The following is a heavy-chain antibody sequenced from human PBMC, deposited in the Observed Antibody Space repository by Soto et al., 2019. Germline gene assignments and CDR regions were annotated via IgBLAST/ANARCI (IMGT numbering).Heavy chain of an antibody. V-gene: IGHV4-34*01. D-gene: IGHD6-13*01. CDR3: ARGPERGRLQQLVF. J-gene: IGHJ4*02. Sequence: PSETLSLTCAVYGGSFSGYYWNWIRQSPGKGLEWIGEINHSGTTNYNPSLKSRVTISVDTSKNQISLRLGSVTAADTAVYYCARGPERGRLQQLVFWGQGSLVTVSS. CDR1: GGSFSGYY. CDR2: INHSGTT.